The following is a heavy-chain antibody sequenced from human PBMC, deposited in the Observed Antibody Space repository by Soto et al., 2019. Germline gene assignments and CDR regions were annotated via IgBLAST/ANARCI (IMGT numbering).Heavy chain of an antibody. J-gene: IGHJ4*02. CDR2: ISYDGSNK. CDR1: GFTFSSYA. D-gene: IGHD4-4*01. CDR3: ARSGTVTTFGHFDY. V-gene: IGHV3-30-3*01. Sequence: GGSLRLSCAASGFTFSSYAMRWVGRAPGKGLEWVAVISYDGSNKYYADSVKGRFTISRDNSKNTLYLQMNSLRAEDTAVYYCARSGTVTTFGHFDYWGQGTLVTVSS.